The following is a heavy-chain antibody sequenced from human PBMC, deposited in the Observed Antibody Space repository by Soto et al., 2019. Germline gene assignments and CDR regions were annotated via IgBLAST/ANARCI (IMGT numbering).Heavy chain of an antibody. CDR2: MNPNSGNT. V-gene: IGHV1-8*02. D-gene: IGHD3-10*01. CDR3: ARGSYYGSGSYSFYYYMDV. Sequence: ASVKVSCKASGYTFTGYYMHWVRQATGQGLEWMGWMNPNSGNTGYAQKFQGRVTMTRNTSISTAYMELSSLRSEDTAVYYCARGSYYGSGSYSFYYYMDVWGKGTTVTVSS. CDR1: GYTFTGYY. J-gene: IGHJ6*03.